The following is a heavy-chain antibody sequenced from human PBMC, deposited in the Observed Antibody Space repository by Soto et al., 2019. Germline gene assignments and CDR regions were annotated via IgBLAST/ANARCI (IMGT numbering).Heavy chain of an antibody. CDR2: IYYSGST. J-gene: IGHJ4*02. V-gene: IGHV4-59*08. CDR1: GGSISSYY. CDR3: ARHSDFWSGYFIY. D-gene: IGHD3-3*01. Sequence: SETLSLTCTVSGGSISSYYWSWIRQPPGKGLEWIGYIYYSGSTNYNPSLQSRVTISVDTSKNQFSLKLSSVTAADTAVYYCARHSDFWSGYFIYWGQGTLVTVSS.